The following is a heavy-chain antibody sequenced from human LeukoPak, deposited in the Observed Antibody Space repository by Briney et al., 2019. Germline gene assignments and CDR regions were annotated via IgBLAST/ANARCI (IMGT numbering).Heavy chain of an antibody. CDR2: ISAYNGNT. V-gene: IGHV1-18*04. J-gene: IGHJ6*03. Sequence: ASVKVSCKASGYTFTGYYMHWVRQAPGQGLEWMGWISAYNGNTNYAQKLQGRVTMTTDTSTSTAYMELRSLRSDDTAVYYCARVTPPYYYMDVWGKGTTVTVSS. CDR1: GYTFTGYY. CDR3: ARVTPPYYYMDV. D-gene: IGHD2-15*01.